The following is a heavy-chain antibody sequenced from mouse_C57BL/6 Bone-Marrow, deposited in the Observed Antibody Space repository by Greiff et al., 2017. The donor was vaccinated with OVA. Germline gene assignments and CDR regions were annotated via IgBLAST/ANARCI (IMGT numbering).Heavy chain of an antibody. CDR3: ARGKDYGNFLGY. Sequence: VQLQQSGPVLVKPGASVKMSCKASGYTFTDYYMNWVKQSHGKSLEWIGVINPYNGGTSYNQKFKGKATLTVDKSSSTAYMELNSLTSEDSAVYYCARGKDYGNFLGYWGQGTSVTVSS. D-gene: IGHD2-1*01. J-gene: IGHJ4*01. CDR1: GYTFTDYY. CDR2: INPYNGGT. V-gene: IGHV1-19*01.